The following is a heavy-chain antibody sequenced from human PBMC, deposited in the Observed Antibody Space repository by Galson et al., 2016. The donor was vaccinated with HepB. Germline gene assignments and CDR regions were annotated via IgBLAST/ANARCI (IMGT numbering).Heavy chain of an antibody. D-gene: IGHD1-1*01. V-gene: IGHV1-46*01. CDR3: ARDPTPIGTTNKSFFFDY. CDR1: GYTFTTYH. CDR2: VNPNGGIT. J-gene: IGHJ4*02. Sequence: SVKVSCKASGYTFTTYHMHWVRQAPGQGLEWMGIVNPNGGITSYAQKFQGRVTVTRDTSTSTVYMELSSLRSDDTAVYYCARDPTPIGTTNKSFFFDYWGQGTLVTVSS.